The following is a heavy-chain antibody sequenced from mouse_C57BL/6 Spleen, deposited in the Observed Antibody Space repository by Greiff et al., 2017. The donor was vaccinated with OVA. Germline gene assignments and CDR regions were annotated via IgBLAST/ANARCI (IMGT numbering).Heavy chain of an antibody. J-gene: IGHJ3*01. V-gene: IGHV5-9-1*02. D-gene: IGHD1-1*01. CDR1: GFTFSSYA. CDR3: TRAGSTVVGGGFAY. CDR2: ISSGGDYI. Sequence: EVMLVESGEGLVKPGGSLKLSCAASGFTFSSYAMSWVRQTPEKRLEWVAYISSGGDYIYYADTVKGRFTISRDNARNTLYLQMSSLKSEDTAMYYCTRAGSTVVGGGFAYWGQGTLVTVSA.